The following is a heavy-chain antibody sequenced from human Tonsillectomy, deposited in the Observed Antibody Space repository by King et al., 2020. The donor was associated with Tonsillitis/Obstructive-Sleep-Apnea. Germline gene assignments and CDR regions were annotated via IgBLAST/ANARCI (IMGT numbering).Heavy chain of an antibody. CDR3: AKAAGWLQLRAHVDY. Sequence: VQLVESGGGVVQPGRSLRLSCAASGFAFSNYGMHWVRQAPGKGLEWVTVISYDGSDINYADSVKGRFTISRDNSKKTLYLQMNSLRAEDTAVYYCAKAAGWLQLRAHVDYWGQGNLVTVSS. J-gene: IGHJ4*02. D-gene: IGHD5-24*01. CDR2: ISYDGSDI. CDR1: GFAFSNYG. V-gene: IGHV3-30*18.